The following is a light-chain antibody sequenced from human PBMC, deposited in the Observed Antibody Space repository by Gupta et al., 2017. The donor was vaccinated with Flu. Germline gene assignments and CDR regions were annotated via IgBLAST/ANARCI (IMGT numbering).Light chain of an antibody. CDR2: AAS. V-gene: IGKV1-39*01. J-gene: IGKJ2*03. CDR3: QQSYTTLRHS. CDR1: QSISNY. Sequence: DIQMTQSPSSLSASVGDRVTITCRASQSISNYLNWYQQKPGKAPRLLIYAASSLQSGVPSRFSGSGSGTDFTLTISDLQPDDFATYYCQQSYTTLRHSFGQGTTLEI.